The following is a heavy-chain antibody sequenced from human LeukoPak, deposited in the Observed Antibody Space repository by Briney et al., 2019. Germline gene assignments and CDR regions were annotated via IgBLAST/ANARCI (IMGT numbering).Heavy chain of an antibody. V-gene: IGHV4-31*03. J-gene: IGHJ4*02. CDR1: GGSINSGSYY. CDR3: ARGNYYDTSGYLDY. D-gene: IGHD3-22*01. Sequence: SETLSLTCTVSGGSINSGSYYWSWIRQHPGKGLEWIGYTYYSGSTYYNPSLKSRVTISVDTSKNQFSLRLSSVTAADTAVYYCARGNYYDTSGYLDYWGQGTLVTASS. CDR2: TYYSGST.